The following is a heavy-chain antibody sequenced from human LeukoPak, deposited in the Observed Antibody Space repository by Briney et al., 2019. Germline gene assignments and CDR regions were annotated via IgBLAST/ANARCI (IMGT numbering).Heavy chain of an antibody. J-gene: IGHJ6*02. D-gene: IGHD3-3*01. CDR1: GGSFSGYY. CDR3: ARGARTIFGVVDYYYYGMDV. CDR2: INHSGST. Sequence: SETLSLTCAVYGGSFSGYYWSWIRQPPGKGLEWIGEINHSGSTNYNPSLKSRVTISVDTSKNQFSLKLSSVTAADTAVYYCARGARTIFGVVDYYYYGMDVWGQGTTVTVSS. V-gene: IGHV4-34*01.